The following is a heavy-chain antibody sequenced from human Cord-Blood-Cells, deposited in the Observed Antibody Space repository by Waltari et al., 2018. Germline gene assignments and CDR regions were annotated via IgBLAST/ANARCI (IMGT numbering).Heavy chain of an antibody. CDR2: FDPEDGET. CDR1: GYPLPELS. CDR3: ATDGHCSGGSCYPYYFDY. Sequence: QVQLVQSGAAVKKPGASVKVYCKVSGYPLPELSMTWVHKAQGKRLEWMGGFDPEDGETIYAQKFQGRVTMTEDTSTDTAYMELSSLRSEDTAVYYCATDGHCSGGSCYPYYFDYWGQGTLVTVSS. J-gene: IGHJ4*02. V-gene: IGHV1-24*01. D-gene: IGHD2-15*01.